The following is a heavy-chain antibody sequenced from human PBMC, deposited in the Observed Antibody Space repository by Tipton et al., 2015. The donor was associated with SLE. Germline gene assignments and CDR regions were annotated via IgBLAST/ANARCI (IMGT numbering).Heavy chain of an antibody. V-gene: IGHV4-38-2*02. CDR1: GFTFSSYA. CDR3: ARETLVYYYDSSGPLDY. J-gene: IGHJ4*02. Sequence: LRLSCAASGFTFSSYAMSWVRQAPGKGLEWIGSIYYSGSTYYNPSLKSRVTISVDTSKNQFSLKLSSVTAADTAMYYCARETLVYYYDSSGPLDYWGQGTLVTVSS. CDR2: IYYSGST. D-gene: IGHD3-22*01.